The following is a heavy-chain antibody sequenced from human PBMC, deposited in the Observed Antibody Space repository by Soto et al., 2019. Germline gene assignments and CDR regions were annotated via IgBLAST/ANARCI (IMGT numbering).Heavy chain of an antibody. CDR3: AGQVGYFDY. D-gene: IGHD1-26*01. V-gene: IGHV4-61*01. CDR2: IYYTGDT. Sequence: QVQLQESGPGLVKPSETLSLSCTVSGGSVKSGRYGWTWIRQPPGKGLEWIGYIYYTGDTKYNPSLKSRVTMSVDTSRNQFSLKLTSVTAADTAVYYCAGQVGYFDYWGQGTLVTVSS. J-gene: IGHJ4*02. CDR1: GGSVKSGRYG.